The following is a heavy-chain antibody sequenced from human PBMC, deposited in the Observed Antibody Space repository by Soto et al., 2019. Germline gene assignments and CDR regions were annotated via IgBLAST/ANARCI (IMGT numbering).Heavy chain of an antibody. Sequence: GGSLRLSCAASGFTFSSYVMSWVRQAPGKGLEWVSGFSGSGDDTHYTDSVKGRFTVSRDHSKNTLYLHMNSLRAEDTAVYYCRGVAGPGSFLYWGQGTLVTVSS. J-gene: IGHJ1*01. CDR3: RGVAGPGSFLY. V-gene: IGHV3-23*01. D-gene: IGHD3-10*01. CDR1: GFTFSSYV. CDR2: FSGSGDDT.